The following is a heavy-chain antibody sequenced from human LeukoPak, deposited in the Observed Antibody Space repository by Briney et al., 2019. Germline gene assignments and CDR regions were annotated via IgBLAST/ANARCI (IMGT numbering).Heavy chain of an antibody. V-gene: IGHV5-10-1*01. CDR1: GYTFTNYW. Sequence: GESLKISCKGSGYTFTNYWITWVRQMPGKGLEWMGSIDPSDSYTNYSPSFQGHVTISADKSVSTAYLQWSSQKASDTAMYYCARFLFDGNSRCFDYWGQGTLVTVSS. CDR3: ARFLFDGNSRCFDY. J-gene: IGHJ4*02. CDR2: IDPSDSYT. D-gene: IGHD4-23*01.